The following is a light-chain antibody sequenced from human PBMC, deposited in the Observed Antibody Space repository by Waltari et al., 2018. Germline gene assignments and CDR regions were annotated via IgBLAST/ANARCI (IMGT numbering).Light chain of an antibody. Sequence: DIQMTQFPATLSASVGDRVTITCRASQSISDWLAWFQQKPGKAPKLLIYKASTLHTGVPSRFSGSGSGSEFTLTINSLQADDFATYFCQQYDAYPYIFGQGTKLEI. CDR2: KAS. V-gene: IGKV1-5*03. CDR1: QSISDW. J-gene: IGKJ2*01. CDR3: QQYDAYPYI.